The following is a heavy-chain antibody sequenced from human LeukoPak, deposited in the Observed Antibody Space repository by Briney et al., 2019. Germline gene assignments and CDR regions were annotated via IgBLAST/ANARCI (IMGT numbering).Heavy chain of an antibody. V-gene: IGHV3-30-3*01. Sequence: GGSLRLSCAASGFTFSSYAMRWVRQAPGKGLEWVAVISYDGSNKYYADSVKGRFTISRDNSKNTLYLQMNSLRAEDTAVYYCACGITGTTGFDPWGQGTLVTVSS. J-gene: IGHJ5*02. CDR1: GFTFSSYA. CDR2: ISYDGSNK. D-gene: IGHD1-7*01. CDR3: ACGITGTTGFDP.